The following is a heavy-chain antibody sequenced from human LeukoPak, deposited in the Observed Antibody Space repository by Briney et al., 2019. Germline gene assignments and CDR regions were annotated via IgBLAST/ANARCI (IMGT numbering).Heavy chain of an antibody. CDR3: ARDRGIPI. Sequence: SQTLSLTCTVSGGSISSGSYYWSWIRQPAGKGLEWSRRIYTSWSTNYNPSLQSRVTISVDTSKNQFSLKLSSVSAADTAVYYCARDRGIPIWGQGTLVTVSS. CDR2: IYTSWST. V-gene: IGHV4-61*02. J-gene: IGHJ4*02. D-gene: IGHD3-10*01. CDR1: GGSISSGSYY.